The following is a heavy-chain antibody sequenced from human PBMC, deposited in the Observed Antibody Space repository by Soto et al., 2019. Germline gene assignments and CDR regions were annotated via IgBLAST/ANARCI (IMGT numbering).Heavy chain of an antibody. D-gene: IGHD1-26*01. CDR2: IIPVVGTT. J-gene: IGHJ4*02. V-gene: IGHV1-69*06. CDR3: ARGLLDATTDLDY. CDR1: GDTFTTNS. Sequence: QVQLVQSGAEVKKPGSSVKVSCKASGDTFTTNSLNWVRQAPGQGLEWMGGIIPVVGTTKYAQKYQDRVTIPGDKSTNTAYMELGSLRSDDTAVYYCARGLLDATTDLDYWGQGTPVTVSS.